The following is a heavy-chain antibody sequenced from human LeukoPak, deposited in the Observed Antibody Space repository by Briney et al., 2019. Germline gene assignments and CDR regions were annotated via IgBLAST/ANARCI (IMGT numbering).Heavy chain of an antibody. CDR2: ISESGSGT. V-gene: IGHV3-23*01. CDR3: AKDIAQGYTFGSIEQDY. Sequence: QPGGSLRLSCAVSGLTFSRYAMSWVRQAPGKGLEWVSAISESGSGTYYADSVKGRFTTSRDNSKDTLFLQMNSLRAEDTAVYYCAKDIAQGYTFGSIEQDYWGQGTLVTVSS. D-gene: IGHD5-18*01. CDR1: GLTFSRYA. J-gene: IGHJ4*02.